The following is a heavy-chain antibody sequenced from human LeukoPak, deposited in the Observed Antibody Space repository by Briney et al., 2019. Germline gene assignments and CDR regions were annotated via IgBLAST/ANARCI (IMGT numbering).Heavy chain of an antibody. CDR1: GFTFSSYS. CDR3: ARDRPTYKY. CDR2: ISSSGSYI. D-gene: IGHD5-24*01. V-gene: IGHV3-21*01. Sequence: GGSLRLSCAASGFTFSSYSMNWVRQAPGKGLEWVSSISSSGSYIYYADSVKGRITISRDNAKNSLYLQMNSLRAEDTAVYYCARDRPTYKYWGQGTLVTVSS. J-gene: IGHJ4*02.